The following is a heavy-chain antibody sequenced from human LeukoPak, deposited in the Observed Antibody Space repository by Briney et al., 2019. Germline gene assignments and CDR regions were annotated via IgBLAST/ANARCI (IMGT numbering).Heavy chain of an antibody. CDR1: GFTFSNAW. Sequence: GGSLRLSCAASGFTFSNAWMSWVRQAPGKGLEWVGRIKSKTDGGTTDYAASVKGRFTISRDDTKNTLYLQMNSLKTEDTAVYYCTTSRDTAMDYYFDYWGQGTLVTVSS. CDR2: IKSKTDGGTT. J-gene: IGHJ4*02. V-gene: IGHV3-15*01. CDR3: TTSRDTAMDYYFDY. D-gene: IGHD5-18*01.